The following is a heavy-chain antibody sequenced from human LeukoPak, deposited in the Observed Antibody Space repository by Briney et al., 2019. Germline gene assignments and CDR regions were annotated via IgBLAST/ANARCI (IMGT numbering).Heavy chain of an antibody. D-gene: IGHD6-13*01. CDR1: GYTFTGYY. V-gene: IGHV1-2*06. CDR3: ARDGSSSEKRNAFDI. J-gene: IGHJ3*02. Sequence: ASVKVSCKASGYTFTGYYMHWVRQAPGQGLEWMGRINPNSGGTNYAQKFQGRVTMTRDTSISTAYMELSRLRSDDTAVYYCARDGSSSEKRNAFDIWGQGTMVTVSS. CDR2: INPNSGGT.